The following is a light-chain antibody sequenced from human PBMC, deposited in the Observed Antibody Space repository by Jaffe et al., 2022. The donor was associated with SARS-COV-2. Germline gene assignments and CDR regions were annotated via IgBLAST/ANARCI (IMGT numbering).Light chain of an antibody. Sequence: ETVMTQSPATLSVSPGERATLSCRASQSVSRNLAWYQQKLGQAPRLLIYGASTRATGIPARFSGSGSGTEFILTISSLQSEDFAVYYCQQYNNWPRTFGQGTKVEIK. V-gene: IGKV3-15*01. CDR2: GAS. CDR3: QQYNNWPRT. CDR1: QSVSRN. J-gene: IGKJ1*01.